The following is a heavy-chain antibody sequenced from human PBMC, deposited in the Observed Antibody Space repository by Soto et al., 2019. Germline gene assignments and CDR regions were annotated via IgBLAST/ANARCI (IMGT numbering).Heavy chain of an antibody. CDR2: ISWNSGSI. CDR1: GFTFDDYA. CDR3: AKEKLSRSYFDY. J-gene: IGHJ4*02. Sequence: GGSLRLSCAASGFTFDDYAMHWVRQAPGKGLEWVSGISWNSGSIGYADSVKGRFTISRDNAKNSLYLQMNSLRAEDTALYYCAKEKLSRSYFDYWGQGTLVTAPQ. D-gene: IGHD3-16*02. V-gene: IGHV3-9*01.